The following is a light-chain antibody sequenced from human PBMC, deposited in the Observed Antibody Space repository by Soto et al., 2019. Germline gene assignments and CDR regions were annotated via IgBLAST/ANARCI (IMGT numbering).Light chain of an antibody. CDR3: QQYASSPLLT. V-gene: IGKV3-20*01. J-gene: IGKJ4*01. CDR2: GTS. CDR1: ESVSSK. Sequence: ESVLTQXXGTLSLSPGERATLXCRSSESVSSKLVWYQQKPGQAPRLLIFGTSTRATGIPDRFSGSGSGTDFTLSISRLEPEDFAVYYCQQYASSPLLTFGGGTKVDIK.